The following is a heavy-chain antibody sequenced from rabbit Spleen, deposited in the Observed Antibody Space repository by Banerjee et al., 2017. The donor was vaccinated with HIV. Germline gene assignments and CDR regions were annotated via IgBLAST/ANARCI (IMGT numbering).Heavy chain of an antibody. V-gene: IGHV1S40*01. CDR1: GFSFSSGYW. J-gene: IGHJ6*01. Sequence: QSLEESGGDLVKPGASLTLTCTASGFSFSSGYWICWVRQAPGKGPEWIACVAAGVSFTSYYATWAKGRFTISKTSSTTVTLQMTSLTAADTATYFCARDSGTSFSSYGMDLWGPGTLVTVS. D-gene: IGHD8-1*01. CDR3: ARDSGTSFSSYGMDL. CDR2: VAAGVSFTS.